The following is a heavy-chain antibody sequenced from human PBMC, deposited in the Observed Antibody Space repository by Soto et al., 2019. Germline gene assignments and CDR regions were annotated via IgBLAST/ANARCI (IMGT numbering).Heavy chain of an antibody. CDR3: ARFTDYSFFYGMDV. CDR1: GFSFPNYW. Sequence: GESLKISCKGSGFSFPNYWIGWVRQVPGKGLEWMGIILPHDSDARYSPSFQGQVTISADKSITTAYLHWSSLKASDSATYYCARFTDYSFFYGMDVWGQVTTVTVPS. CDR2: ILPHDSDA. V-gene: IGHV5-51*01. J-gene: IGHJ6*02.